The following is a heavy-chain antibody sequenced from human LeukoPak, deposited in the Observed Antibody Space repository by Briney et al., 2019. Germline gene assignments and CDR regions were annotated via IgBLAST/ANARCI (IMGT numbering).Heavy chain of an antibody. D-gene: IGHD6-19*01. J-gene: IGHJ5*02. V-gene: IGHV4-39*07. CDR3: ARDRGQWLLNWFDP. Sequence: PSETLSLTCTVSGGSISSSSYYWGWIRQPPRKGLEWIGSIYYSGSTYYNPSLKSRVTISVDTSKNQFSLKLSSVTAADTAVYYCARDRGQWLLNWFDPWGQGTLVTVSS. CDR1: GGSISSSSYY. CDR2: IYYSGST.